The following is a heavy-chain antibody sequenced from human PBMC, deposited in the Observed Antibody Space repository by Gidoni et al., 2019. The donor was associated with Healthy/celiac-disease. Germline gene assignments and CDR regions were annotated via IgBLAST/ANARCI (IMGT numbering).Heavy chain of an antibody. CDR1: GFTFSSSA. Sequence: EVQLLESGGGLVQPGGSLTLSCAASGFTFSSSAMSWVRQAPGKGLEWVSAISGSGGSTYYADSVKGRFTISRDNSKNTLYLQMNSLRAEDTAVYYCAKEGERQWLVPNRGAFDIWGQGTMVTVSS. CDR3: AKEGERQWLVPNRGAFDI. CDR2: ISGSGGST. V-gene: IGHV3-23*01. J-gene: IGHJ3*02. D-gene: IGHD6-19*01.